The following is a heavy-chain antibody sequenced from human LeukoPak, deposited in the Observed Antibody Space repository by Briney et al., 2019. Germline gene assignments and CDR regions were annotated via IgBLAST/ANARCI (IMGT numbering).Heavy chain of an antibody. CDR2: IIPIFGTA. J-gene: IGHJ2*01. CDR3: ARLATLTPGMGVPGEYWYFDL. V-gene: IGHV1-69*13. Sequence: SVKVSCKASGGTFSSYAISWVRQAPGQGLEWMGGIIPIFGTANYAQKFQGRVTITADESTSTAYMELSSLRSEDTAVYYCARLATLTPGMGVPGEYWYFDLWGRGTLVTVSS. D-gene: IGHD1-14*01. CDR1: GGTFSSYA.